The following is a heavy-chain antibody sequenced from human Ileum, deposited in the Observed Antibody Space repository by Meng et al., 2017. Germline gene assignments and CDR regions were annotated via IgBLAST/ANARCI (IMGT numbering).Heavy chain of an antibody. Sequence: PSQALSLLSECSCSSVTIVTYPGTLTRQPPRNGLGWIWIVKHSGSRNYNPSLKGRVTISVDTSKNQVSLRLTAVTAADTAVYYCARFCGSGTLEVHDYWGQGTLVTVSS. CDR1: CSSVTIVTYP. CDR2: VKHSGSR. CDR3: ARFCGSGTLEVHDY. D-gene: IGHD3-10*01. J-gene: IGHJ4*02. V-gene: IGHV4-61*01.